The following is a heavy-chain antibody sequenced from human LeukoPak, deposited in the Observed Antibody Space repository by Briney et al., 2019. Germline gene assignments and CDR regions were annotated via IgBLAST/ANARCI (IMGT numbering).Heavy chain of an antibody. J-gene: IGHJ4*02. V-gene: IGHV7-4-1*02. CDR3: ARYNSITGTTDY. CDR2: INTNTRNP. D-gene: IGHD1-20*01. CDR1: GYTFTKYA. Sequence: ASVKVSCKASGYTFTKYAVNWMRQAPGQGLEWMGYINTNTRNPTYAQDFTGRFVFSLDTSVSTAYMEISSLKVEDTAVYYCARYNSITGTTDYWGQGTLVTVSS.